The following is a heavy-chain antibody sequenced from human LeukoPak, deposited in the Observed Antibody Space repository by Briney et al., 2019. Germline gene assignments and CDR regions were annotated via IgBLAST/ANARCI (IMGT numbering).Heavy chain of an antibody. CDR3: ARGVAASGLGY. V-gene: IGHV6-1*01. CDR2: TYYRSKWYL. Sequence: SQTLSLTCAICGDSVSSNSAAWNWIRLSPSRGLEWLGRTYYRSKWYLEYALSVNGRITITPDTSKNHFSLQLNSVSSDDTAVYYCARGVAASGLGYWGQGTLVTVSS. CDR1: GDSVSSNSAA. J-gene: IGHJ4*02. D-gene: IGHD2-15*01.